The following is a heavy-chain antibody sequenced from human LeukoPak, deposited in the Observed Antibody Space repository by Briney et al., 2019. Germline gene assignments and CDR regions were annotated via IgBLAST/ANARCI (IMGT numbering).Heavy chain of an antibody. V-gene: IGHV4-4*07. Sequence: AETLSLTCTVSGGSISSYYWSWIRQPAGKGLEWIGRIYTSGSTNYNPSLKSRVTMSVDTSKNQFSLKLSSVTAADTAVYYCARKAVAGTYFDYWGQGTLVAVSS. CDR1: GGSISSYY. D-gene: IGHD6-19*01. CDR2: IYTSGST. CDR3: ARKAVAGTYFDY. J-gene: IGHJ4*02.